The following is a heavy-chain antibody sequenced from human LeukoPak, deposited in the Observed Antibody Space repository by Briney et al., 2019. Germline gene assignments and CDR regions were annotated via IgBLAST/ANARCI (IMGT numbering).Heavy chain of an antibody. Sequence: PGGSLRLSCAASGFTFDSYGMNWVRQAPGKGLEWIASIISSSTYIYYADSVKGRLTISRDNAKNSLYLQMNSLRAEDTAVYYCARAYCSSTRCSYYFDSWGQGTLVTVSS. D-gene: IGHD2-2*01. J-gene: IGHJ4*02. CDR2: IISSSTYI. CDR1: GFTFDSYG. CDR3: ARAYCSSTRCSYYFDS. V-gene: IGHV3-21*01.